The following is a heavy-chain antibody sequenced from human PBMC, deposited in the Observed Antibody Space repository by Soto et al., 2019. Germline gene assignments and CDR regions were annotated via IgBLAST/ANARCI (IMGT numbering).Heavy chain of an antibody. CDR3: AVIAVADPTDY. Sequence: EVQLVESGGGLVQPGGSLRLSCAASGFTFSSYWMHWVRQAPGKGLVWVSRINSDGSSTSYADSVKGRFTISRDNAKNTLYLKMNSLRAEDTAVYYCAVIAVADPTDYWGQGTLVTVSS. J-gene: IGHJ4*02. CDR2: INSDGSST. D-gene: IGHD6-19*01. CDR1: GFTFSSYW. V-gene: IGHV3-74*01.